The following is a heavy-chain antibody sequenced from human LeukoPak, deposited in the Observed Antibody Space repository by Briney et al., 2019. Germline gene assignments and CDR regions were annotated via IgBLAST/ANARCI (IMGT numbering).Heavy chain of an antibody. D-gene: IGHD3-3*01. Sequence: GGSLRLSCAASAFTFKNNAMSWVRQPPGMGLEWVSSTSGSGDSTYYAVSVKGRFTISRDNSKNTLYLQMNSLRAEDTAVYYCAKHHDSEIYYGMDVWGQGTTVTVSS. J-gene: IGHJ6*02. CDR2: TSGSGDST. V-gene: IGHV3-23*01. CDR1: AFTFKNNA. CDR3: AKHHDSEIYYGMDV.